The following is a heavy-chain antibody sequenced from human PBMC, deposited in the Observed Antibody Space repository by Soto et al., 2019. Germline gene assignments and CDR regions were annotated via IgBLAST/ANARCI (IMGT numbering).Heavy chain of an antibody. D-gene: IGHD6-13*01. CDR1: QFSFSSYW. Sequence: GGSLRLSCAASQFSFSSYWMYWVRQVPGKGPAWVSRINHDGSKTEYADSVKGRFTISRDNTNNTLYLQMNSLRVEDTAMYYCVREPWGFSGTWYDYWGQGTLVTVSS. V-gene: IGHV3-74*01. CDR2: INHDGSKT. CDR3: VREPWGFSGTWYDY. J-gene: IGHJ4*02.